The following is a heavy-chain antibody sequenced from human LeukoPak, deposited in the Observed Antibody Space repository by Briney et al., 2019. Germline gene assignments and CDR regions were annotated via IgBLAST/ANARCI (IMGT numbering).Heavy chain of an antibody. V-gene: IGHV3-30*04. D-gene: IGHD4-17*01. J-gene: IGHJ4*02. CDR1: GFTFSSYA. CDR3: ARARTFYVEPPYAPLDY. Sequence: TGGSLRLSCAASGFTFSSYAMHWVRQAPGKGLEWVAVISNDGSNKYYAESVKGRFTISRDNSKNTLYLQMNSLRAEDTAVHYCARARTFYVEPPYAPLDYWGKETLVTVSS. CDR2: ISNDGSNK.